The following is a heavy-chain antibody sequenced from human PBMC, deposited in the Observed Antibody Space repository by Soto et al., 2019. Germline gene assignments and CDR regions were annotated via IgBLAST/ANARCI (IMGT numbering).Heavy chain of an antibody. Sequence: PGGSLRLSCAASGFTFSNAWMNWVRQAPGKGLEWVGRIKSKTDGGTTDYAAPVKGRFTISRDDSKNTLFLQMNSLKTEDTAVYYCARDSWGSGYYPSHYYYGMDVWGQGTTVTVSS. CDR3: ARDSWGSGYYPSHYYYGMDV. V-gene: IGHV3-15*07. CDR1: GFTFSNAW. J-gene: IGHJ6*02. CDR2: IKSKTDGGTT. D-gene: IGHD3-22*01.